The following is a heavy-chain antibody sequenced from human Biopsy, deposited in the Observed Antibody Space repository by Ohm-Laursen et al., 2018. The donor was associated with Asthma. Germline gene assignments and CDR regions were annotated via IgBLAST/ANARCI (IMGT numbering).Heavy chain of an antibody. CDR3: ARITNDRIAAAGRYYYYGMDV. J-gene: IGHJ6*02. CDR2: IYHSGST. CDR1: GGSISSGGYS. D-gene: IGHD6-13*01. V-gene: IGHV4-30-2*01. Sequence: TLSLTWAVSGGSISSGGYSWSWIRQPPGKGLEWIGYIYHSGSTYYNPSLKSRVTISVDTSKNQFSLKLSSVTAADTAVYYCARITNDRIAAAGRYYYYGMDVWGQGTTVTVSS.